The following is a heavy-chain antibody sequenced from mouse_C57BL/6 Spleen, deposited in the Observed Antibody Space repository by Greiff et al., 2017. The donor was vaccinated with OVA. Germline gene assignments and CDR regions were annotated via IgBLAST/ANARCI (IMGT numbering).Heavy chain of an antibody. J-gene: IGHJ4*01. Sequence: EVKLVESGGGLVKPGGSLKLSCAASGFTFSSYAMSWVRQTPEKRLEWVATISDGGSYTYYPDNVKGRFTISRDNAKNNLYLQMSHLKSEDTAMYYCARDREHYYYGSSYDYYAMDYWGQGTSVTVSS. CDR2: ISDGGSYT. CDR1: GFTFSSYA. V-gene: IGHV5-4*01. CDR3: ARDREHYYYGSSYDYYAMDY. D-gene: IGHD1-1*01.